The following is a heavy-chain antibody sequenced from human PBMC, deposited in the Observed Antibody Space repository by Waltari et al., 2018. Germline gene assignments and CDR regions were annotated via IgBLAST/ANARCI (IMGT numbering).Heavy chain of an antibody. V-gene: IGHV4-38-2*01. J-gene: IGHJ4*02. CDR3: AKSLDTSGYYYGEYYFDY. Sequence: QVQLQESGPGLVKPSETLSLTCAVSGYSISSGYYWGWIRQPPGKGLEWIGSIYHSGSTYYNPSLKSRVTISVDTSKNQFSLKLSSVTAADTAVYYCAKSLDTSGYYYGEYYFDYWGQGTLVTVSS. CDR1: GYSISSGYY. D-gene: IGHD3-22*01. CDR2: IYHSGST.